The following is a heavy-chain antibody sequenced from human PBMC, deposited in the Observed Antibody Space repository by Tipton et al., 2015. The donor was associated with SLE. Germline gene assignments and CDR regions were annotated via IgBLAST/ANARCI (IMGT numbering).Heavy chain of an antibody. CDR2: IYHSGST. Sequence: LRLSCAVSGYSISSGYYWGWIRQPPGKGLEWVGSIYHSGSTYYNPSLKSRVTISVDTSKNQFSLKLSSVTAADTAVYYCASLDYGGHWGQGTLVTVTS. CDR1: GYSISSGYY. D-gene: IGHD4-23*01. V-gene: IGHV4-38-2*01. CDR3: ASLDYGGH. J-gene: IGHJ1*01.